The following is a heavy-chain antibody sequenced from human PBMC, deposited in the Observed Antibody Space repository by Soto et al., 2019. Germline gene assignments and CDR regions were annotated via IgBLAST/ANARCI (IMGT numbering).Heavy chain of an antibody. CDR3: AKDLSGSYYYDGLDV. CDR2: ISFDGKNE. D-gene: IGHD3-10*01. V-gene: IGHV3-30*18. Sequence: VGSLRLSCAASGFSFRSYAMHWVRQAPGKGLEWVAVISFDGKNEGYADSVKGRFTISRDNSKSTLFLEMNSLRPEDAAVYYCAKDLSGSYYYDGLDVWGQGTTVTVSS. CDR1: GFSFRSYA. J-gene: IGHJ6*02.